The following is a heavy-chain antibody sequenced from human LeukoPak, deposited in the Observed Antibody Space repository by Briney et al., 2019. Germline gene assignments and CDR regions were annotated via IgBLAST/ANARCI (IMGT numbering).Heavy chain of an antibody. D-gene: IGHD3-22*01. J-gene: IGHJ4*02. Sequence: GALRLCCAASGFTFRSYWMSWVRQAPGKGLEWVANIKQDGSEKYYVDSVKDRFTISRDNAKNSLYLQMNSLRAEDTGVYYCAREHPYYYDSSGTALMAEIKYYFDYWGQGTLVTVSS. CDR3: AREHPYYYDSSGTALMAEIKYYFDY. V-gene: IGHV3-7*01. CDR2: IKQDGSEK. CDR1: GFTFRSYW.